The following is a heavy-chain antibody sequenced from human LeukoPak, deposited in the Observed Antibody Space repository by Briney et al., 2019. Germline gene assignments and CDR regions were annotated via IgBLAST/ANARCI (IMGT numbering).Heavy chain of an antibody. Sequence: SETLSLTCTVSGGSISSGSYYWSWIRQPAGKGLEWIGRIYTSGSTNYNPSLKSRVTISVDTSKNQFSLKLSSVTAADTAVYYCARQVRNTLDYWGQGTLVTVSS. CDR1: GGSISSGSYY. CDR3: ARQVRNTLDY. CDR2: IYTSGST. V-gene: IGHV4-61*02. D-gene: IGHD4/OR15-4a*01. J-gene: IGHJ4*02.